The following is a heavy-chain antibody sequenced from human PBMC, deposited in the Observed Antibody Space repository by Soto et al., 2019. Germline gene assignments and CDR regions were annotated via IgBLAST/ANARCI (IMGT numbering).Heavy chain of an antibody. V-gene: IGHV4-30-2*01. J-gene: IGHJ4*02. CDR3: ARGMTTVTTIDY. CDR2: IYHSGST. Sequence: SETLSLTCAVSGGSISSGGYSWSWIRQPPGKGLEWIGYIYHSGSTYYNPSLKSRVTISVDRSKNQFYLKLSSVTAADTAVYYCARGMTTVTTIDYWGQGTLVTVSS. D-gene: IGHD4-4*01. CDR1: GGSISSGGYS.